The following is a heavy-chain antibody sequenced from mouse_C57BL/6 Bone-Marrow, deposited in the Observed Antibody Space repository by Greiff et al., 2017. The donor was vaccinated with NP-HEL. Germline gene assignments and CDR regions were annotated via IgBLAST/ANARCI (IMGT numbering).Heavy chain of an antibody. CDR2: IHPNSGST. J-gene: IGHJ2*01. V-gene: IGHV1-64*01. Sequence: VQLQQSGAELVKPGASVKLSCKASGYTFTSYWMHWVKQRPGQGLEWIGMIHPNSGSTNYNEKFKSKATLTVDKSSSTAYMQLSSLTSEDSAVYYCARRVYDYDEFAYWGQGTTLTVSS. CDR1: GYTFTSYW. CDR3: ARRVYDYDEFAY. D-gene: IGHD2-4*01.